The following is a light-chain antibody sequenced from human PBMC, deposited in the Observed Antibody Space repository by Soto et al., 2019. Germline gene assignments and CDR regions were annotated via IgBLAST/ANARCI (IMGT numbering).Light chain of an antibody. V-gene: IGLV2-14*01. Sequence: QSALTQPASVSGSPGQSVTISCTGTSSDVGGYNYVSWYQQHPGKAPKLMIYDVSKRPSGVPNRFSGSKSGNTASLTISGLQAEDEADYYCSSYTRSSFYVFGTGTKVTVL. CDR3: SSYTRSSFYV. CDR1: SSDVGGYNY. CDR2: DVS. J-gene: IGLJ1*01.